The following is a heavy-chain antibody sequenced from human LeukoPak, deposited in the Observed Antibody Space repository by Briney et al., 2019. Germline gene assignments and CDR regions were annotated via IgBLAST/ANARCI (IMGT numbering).Heavy chain of an antibody. Sequence: PGGSLRLSCAASGFTFSSYWMSWVRQAPGKGLEWVANIKQDGSEKYYVDSVKGRFTISRDNAKNSLYLQMNSLRAEDTAVYYCARAAGTYDSSGYTYYFDYWGQGTLVTVSS. CDR3: ARAAGTYDSSGYTYYFDY. V-gene: IGHV3-7*01. CDR1: GFTFSSYW. D-gene: IGHD3-22*01. CDR2: IKQDGSEK. J-gene: IGHJ4*02.